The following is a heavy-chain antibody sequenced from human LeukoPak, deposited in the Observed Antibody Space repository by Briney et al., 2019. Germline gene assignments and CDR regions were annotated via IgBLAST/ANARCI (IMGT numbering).Heavy chain of an antibody. CDR2: INHSGST. V-gene: IGHV4-34*01. CDR3: ARVGLYYDSSGYYPDY. J-gene: IGHJ4*02. D-gene: IGHD3-22*01. Sequence: KPSETLSLTCAVYGGSFSGYYWSWIRQPPGKGLEWIGEINHSGSTNYNPSLKSRVTISVDTSKNQFSLKLSSVTAADTAVYYCARVGLYYDSSGYYPDYWGQGTLVTVSS. CDR1: GGSFSGYY.